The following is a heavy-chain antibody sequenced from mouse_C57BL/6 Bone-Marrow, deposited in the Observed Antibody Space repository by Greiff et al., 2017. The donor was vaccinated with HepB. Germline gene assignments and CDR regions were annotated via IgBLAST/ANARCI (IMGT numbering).Heavy chain of an antibody. CDR3: AREDYAFAY. Sequence: VQLQQSGAELVKPGASVKLSCKASGYTFTSYWMHWVKQRPGQGLEWIGYINPSSGYTKYNQKFKDKTTLTADKSSSTAYMQMSSLTSEDSAVYYCAREDYAFAYWGQGTLVTVSA. CDR1: GYTFTSYW. V-gene: IGHV1-7*01. J-gene: IGHJ3*01. D-gene: IGHD2-4*01. CDR2: INPSSGYT.